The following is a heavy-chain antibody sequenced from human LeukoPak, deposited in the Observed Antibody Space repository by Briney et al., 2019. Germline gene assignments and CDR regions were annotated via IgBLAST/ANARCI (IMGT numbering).Heavy chain of an antibody. CDR1: GFTFSSYW. CDR2: IKQDGSEK. CDR3: ARSRWELLDAFDI. J-gene: IGHJ3*02. D-gene: IGHD1-26*01. V-gene: IGHV3-7*03. Sequence: GGSLRLSCAASGFTFSSYWMSWVRQAPGKGLEWVANIKQDGSEKYYVDSVKGRFTISRDNAKNSLYLQVNSLRAEDTAVYYCARSRWELLDAFDIWGQGTMVTVSS.